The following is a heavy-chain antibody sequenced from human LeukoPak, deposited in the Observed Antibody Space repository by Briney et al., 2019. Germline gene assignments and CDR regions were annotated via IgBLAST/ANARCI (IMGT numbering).Heavy chain of an antibody. V-gene: IGHV3-21*01. CDR3: ASFNYYGSGSYYNYFDY. J-gene: IGHJ4*02. D-gene: IGHD3-10*01. Sequence: GGSLRLSCAASGFTFSSYSMNWVRQAPGKGLEWVSSISSSSSYIYYADSVKGRFTISRDNAKNSLYLQMNSLRAEDTAVYYCASFNYYGSGSYYNYFDYWGQGTLVTVSS. CDR2: ISSSSSYI. CDR1: GFTFSSYS.